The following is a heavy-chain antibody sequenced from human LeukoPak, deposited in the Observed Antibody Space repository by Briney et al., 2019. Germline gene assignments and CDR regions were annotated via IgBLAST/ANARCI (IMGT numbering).Heavy chain of an antibody. V-gene: IGHV1-18*01. CDR2: ISAYNGNT. Sequence: ASVKVSCKASGYTFTSYGISWVRQAPGQGLEWMGWISAYNGNTNYAQKLQGRVTMTTDTSTSTACMELRSLRSDDTAVYYCARTSGILEWLSKYYFDYWGQGTLVTVSS. D-gene: IGHD3-3*01. CDR1: GYTFTSYG. CDR3: ARTSGILEWLSKYYFDY. J-gene: IGHJ4*02.